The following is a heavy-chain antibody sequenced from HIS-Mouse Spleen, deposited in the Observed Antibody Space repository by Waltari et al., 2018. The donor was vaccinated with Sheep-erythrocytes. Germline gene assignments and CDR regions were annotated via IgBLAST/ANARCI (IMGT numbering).Heavy chain of an antibody. V-gene: IGHV3-23*01. CDR2: ISGSGGST. Sequence: EVQLLESGGGLVQPGGSLGLSCAASGFTFSSYAMSWVRRAPGKGLGWGSAISGSGGSTYYAYSVKGRFTISRDNSKNTLYLQMNSLRAEDTAVYYCAKRRTGDGGLDYWGQGTLVTVSS. D-gene: IGHD7-27*01. CDR1: GFTFSSYA. J-gene: IGHJ4*02. CDR3: AKRRTGDGGLDY.